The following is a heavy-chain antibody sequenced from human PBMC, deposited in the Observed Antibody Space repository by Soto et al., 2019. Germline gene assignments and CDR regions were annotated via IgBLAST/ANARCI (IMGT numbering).Heavy chain of an antibody. J-gene: IGHJ4*02. D-gene: IGHD3-10*01. Sequence: QVQLVESGGGVVQPGRSLRLSCAVSGFIFSNYGMHWVRQAPGKGLEWVAVIWYDGSKRYYADSVKGRFTISRDDSKSTLYLQMNSLRADDTAVYYCARDIGSTSYILDYWGQGTLVSVSS. CDR2: IWYDGSKR. V-gene: IGHV3-33*01. CDR3: ARDIGSTSYILDY. CDR1: GFIFSNYG.